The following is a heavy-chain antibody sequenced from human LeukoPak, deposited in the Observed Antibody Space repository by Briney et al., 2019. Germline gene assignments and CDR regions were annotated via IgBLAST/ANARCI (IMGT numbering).Heavy chain of an antibody. V-gene: IGHV3-30*02. CDR1: GFTFSNAG. Sequence: PGGSLRLSCAASGFTFSNAGMHWVRQAPGKGLEWVAFIWSDGSSQYYADSVKGRFTISRDNAKNSLYLQMNSLRAEDTALYYCAKVPYCSGGTCYVYFDYWGQGTLVTVSS. CDR2: IWSDGSSQ. CDR3: AKVPYCSGGTCYVYFDY. D-gene: IGHD2-15*01. J-gene: IGHJ4*02.